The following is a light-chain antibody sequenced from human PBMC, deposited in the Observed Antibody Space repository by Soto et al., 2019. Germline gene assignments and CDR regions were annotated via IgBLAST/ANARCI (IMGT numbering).Light chain of an antibody. V-gene: IGKV4-1*01. CDR3: QQYYSTPPT. Sequence: DIVMTQSPDSLAVSLGERATINCKSSQSVLYSSINKNYLAWYQQKPGQPPKLLIYWASTRESGVPDRFSGSGSGTDFTLTITSLQAEDVEVYYCQQYYSTPPTFGQGTKVEIK. CDR2: WAS. J-gene: IGKJ1*01. CDR1: QSVLYSSINKNY.